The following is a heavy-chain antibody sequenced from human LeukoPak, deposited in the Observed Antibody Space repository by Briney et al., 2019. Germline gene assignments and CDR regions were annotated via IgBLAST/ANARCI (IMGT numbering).Heavy chain of an antibody. J-gene: IGHJ4*02. CDR1: GFTFSSYA. CDR2: ISYDGSNK. Sequence: GGSLRLSCAASGFTFSSYAMHWVRQAPGKGLEWVAVISYDGSNKYYADSVKGRFTISRDNSKNTLYLQMNSLRAEDTAVYYCERDRGDGYNYFDYWGQGTLVTVSS. V-gene: IGHV3-30-3*01. CDR3: ERDRGDGYNYFDY. D-gene: IGHD5-24*01.